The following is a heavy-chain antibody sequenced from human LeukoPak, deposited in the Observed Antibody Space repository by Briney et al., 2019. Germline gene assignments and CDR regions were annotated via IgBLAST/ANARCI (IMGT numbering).Heavy chain of an antibody. CDR3: ARIGGGYYFDY. CDR1: GASISSGGYY. Sequence: PSETLSLTCTVSGASISSGGYYWCWIRQHPGKGLEWIGYIYYSGSTYYNPSLKSRVTISVDTSKNQFSLKLSSVTAADTAVYYCARIGGGYYFDYWGQGTLVTVSS. CDR2: IYYSGST. V-gene: IGHV4-31*03. J-gene: IGHJ4*02. D-gene: IGHD2-15*01.